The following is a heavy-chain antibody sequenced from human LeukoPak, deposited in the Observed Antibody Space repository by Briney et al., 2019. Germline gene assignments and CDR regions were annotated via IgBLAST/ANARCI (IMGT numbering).Heavy chain of an antibody. V-gene: IGHV3-21*01. D-gene: IGHD3-22*01. J-gene: IGHJ3*02. CDR3: ARDRRYYDNSGYPDAFAI. CDR2: ISSSSSYI. Sequence: PGGSLRLSCAASGFTFSSYSMNWVRQAPGKGLEWVSSISSSSSYIYDGELVKGRFTISRDNAKRSLYLQMNSLRAEDTAVYYCARDRRYYDNSGYPDAFAIWGQGTMVTVSS. CDR1: GFTFSSYS.